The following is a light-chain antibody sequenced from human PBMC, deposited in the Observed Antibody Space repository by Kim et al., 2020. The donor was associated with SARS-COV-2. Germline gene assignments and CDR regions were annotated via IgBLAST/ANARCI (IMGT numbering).Light chain of an antibody. CDR2: GAS. V-gene: IGKV3-20*01. Sequence: EIVLTQSPGTLSLSPGERATLSCRASQSISSTYLAWYQQKPGQAPRLLIYGASSRATGVPDRFSGSGSGTDFTLNISRLEPEDCAVYYCQQYSSSPLTFGGGTKVDIK. CDR3: QQYSSSPLT. J-gene: IGKJ4*01. CDR1: QSISSTY.